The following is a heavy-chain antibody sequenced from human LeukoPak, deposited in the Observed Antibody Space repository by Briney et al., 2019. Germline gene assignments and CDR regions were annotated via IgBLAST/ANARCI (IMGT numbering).Heavy chain of an antibody. CDR1: GFTFSSYT. D-gene: IGHD6-19*01. J-gene: IGHJ4*02. Sequence: GGSLRLSCAASGFTFSSYTMHWVRQAPGKGLEWVAVISYDGSNKYYADSVKGRFTISRDNSKNTLYVQLNSLRAEDTAVYYCARDPHGTAVAGTPFDYWGQGTLVTVSS. V-gene: IGHV3-30-3*01. CDR2: ISYDGSNK. CDR3: ARDPHGTAVAGTPFDY.